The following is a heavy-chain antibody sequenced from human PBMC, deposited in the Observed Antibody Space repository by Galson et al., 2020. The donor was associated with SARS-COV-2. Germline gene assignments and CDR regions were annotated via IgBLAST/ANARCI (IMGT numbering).Heavy chain of an antibody. CDR1: GFTVSSNY. CDR2: IYSGGST. CDR3: ARDTMVRGVD. J-gene: IGHJ4*02. V-gene: IGHV3-53*01. Sequence: GESLKISCAASGFTVSSNYMSWVRQAPGKGLEWVSVIYSGGSTYYADSVKGRFTISRDNSKNTLYLQMNSLRAEDTAVYYCARDTMVRGVDWGQGTLVTVSS. D-gene: IGHD3-10*01.